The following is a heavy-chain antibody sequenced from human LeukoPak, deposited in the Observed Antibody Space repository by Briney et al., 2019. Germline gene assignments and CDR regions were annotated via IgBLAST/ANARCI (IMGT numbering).Heavy chain of an antibody. V-gene: IGHV1-18*01. J-gene: IGHJ6*02. CDR3: ARAPPQPGIAVAGHYYYYGMDV. D-gene: IGHD6-19*01. Sequence: ASVKVSCKASGYSFTSYGISWVRQAPGQGLEWMGWISGYNGNTNYAQKLQGRVTMSTDTSTNTAYMELRSLRSDDTAVYYCARAPPQPGIAVAGHYYYYGMDVWGQGTTVTVSS. CDR2: ISGYNGNT. CDR1: GYSFTSYG.